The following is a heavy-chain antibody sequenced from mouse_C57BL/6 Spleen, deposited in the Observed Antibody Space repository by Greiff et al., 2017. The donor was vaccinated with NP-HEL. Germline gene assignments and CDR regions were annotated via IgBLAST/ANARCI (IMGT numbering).Heavy chain of an antibody. Sequence: VQLQQSGPELVKPGASVKISCKASGYAFSSSWMNWVKQRPGRGLEWIGRIYPGAGDTNYNGKFKGKATLTADKSSSTAYMQLSSLTSEDSAVYFCARSDSSGYYAMDYWGQGTSVTVSS. CDR1: GYAFSSSW. J-gene: IGHJ4*01. V-gene: IGHV1-82*01. CDR3: ARSDSSGYYAMDY. CDR2: IYPGAGDT. D-gene: IGHD3-2*02.